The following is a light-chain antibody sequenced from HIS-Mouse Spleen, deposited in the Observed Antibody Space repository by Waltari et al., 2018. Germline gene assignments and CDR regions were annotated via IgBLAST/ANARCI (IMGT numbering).Light chain of an antibody. CDR2: EVS. V-gene: IGLV2-18*02. CDR3: SSYTSSSTV. CDR1: SMHVGSDNR. Sequence: QSAWTQPPSVSGSPGRSVTVPCPGTSMHVGSDNRVPLYQQPPSTAPKLMIYEVSSRPSGVPDRFSGSKSGNTASLTISGLQAEDEADYYCSSYTSSSTVFGTGTKVTVL. J-gene: IGLJ1*01.